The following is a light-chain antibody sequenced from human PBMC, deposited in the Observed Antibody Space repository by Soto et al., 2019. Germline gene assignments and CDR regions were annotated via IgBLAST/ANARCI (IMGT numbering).Light chain of an antibody. CDR1: QSVSNY. CDR2: DAS. CDR3: QQRSNCPLT. Sequence: EIVLTQSPATLSLSPGERATLSCRASQSVSNYLSGYQQKPAQAPRLLIFDASNRATGIPARFSGSGSGRDFTLTISSLELEDLAVYYCQQRSNCPLTFGGGTKVEIK. V-gene: IGKV3-11*02. J-gene: IGKJ4*01.